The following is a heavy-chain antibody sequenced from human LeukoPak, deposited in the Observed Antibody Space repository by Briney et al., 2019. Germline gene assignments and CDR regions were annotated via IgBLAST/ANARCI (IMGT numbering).Heavy chain of an antibody. CDR3: ARGGGYSYGTGEVLHYYYYYMDV. Sequence: ASVKVSCKASGYTFTDYYIHWVRQAPGQGLEWMGWINPNSGDTNYAQKFQGRVTMTRDTSISTAYMELSRLRSDDTAVYYCARGGGYSYGTGEVLHYYYYYMDVWGKGTTVTISS. J-gene: IGHJ6*03. D-gene: IGHD5-18*01. CDR1: GYTFTDYY. CDR2: INPNSGDT. V-gene: IGHV1-2*02.